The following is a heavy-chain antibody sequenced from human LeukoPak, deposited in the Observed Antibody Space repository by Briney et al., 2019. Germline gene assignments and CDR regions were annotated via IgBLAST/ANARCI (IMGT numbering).Heavy chain of an antibody. J-gene: IGHJ3*02. D-gene: IGHD3-3*01. CDR2: INHSGST. Sequence: SETLSLTCAVYGGSFSGYYWSWIRQPPGKGLEWIGEINHSGSTNCNPSLKSRVTISVDTSKNQFSLKLSSVTAADTAVYYCATEYYDFWNDAFDIWGQGTMVTVSS. CDR1: GGSFSGYY. CDR3: ATEYYDFWNDAFDI. V-gene: IGHV4-34*01.